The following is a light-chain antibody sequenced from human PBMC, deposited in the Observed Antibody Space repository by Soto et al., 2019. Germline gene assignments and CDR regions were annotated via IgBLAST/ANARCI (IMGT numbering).Light chain of an antibody. CDR3: QQSYTAPLT. CDR2: AAS. Sequence: DIQMTQSPSSLSASVGDRVTITCRASQSISTYLNWYQQKPGKAPNLLIFAASTLQSGVPSRFSVSGSVTDFTLTIRSLQPEDFATYYCQQSYTAPLTFGGGTKVEIK. CDR1: QSISTY. J-gene: IGKJ4*01. V-gene: IGKV1-39*01.